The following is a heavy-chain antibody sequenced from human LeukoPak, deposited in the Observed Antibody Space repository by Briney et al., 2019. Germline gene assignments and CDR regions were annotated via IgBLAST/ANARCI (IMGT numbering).Heavy chain of an antibody. CDR1: GFTFSSYS. J-gene: IGHJ5*02. CDR2: ISSSSSYI. D-gene: IGHD6-19*01. CDR3: ARARGYSSGWSWFDP. V-gene: IGHV3-21*01. Sequence: GGSLRLSCAASGFTFSSYSMNWVRQAPGKGLEWVSSISSSSSYIYYADSVKGRFTVSRDNAKNSLYLQMNSLRAEDTAVYYCARARGYSSGWSWFDPWGQGTLVTVSS.